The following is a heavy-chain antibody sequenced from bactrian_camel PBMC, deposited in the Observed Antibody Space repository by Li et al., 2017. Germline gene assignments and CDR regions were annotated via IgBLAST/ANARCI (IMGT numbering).Heavy chain of an antibody. CDR3: AGDYFSGNPNY. CDR1: GFAFSSYA. V-gene: IGHV3S42*01. J-gene: IGHJ4*01. D-gene: IGHD4*01. Sequence: DVQLVESGGGLVQPGGSLRLSCAASGFAFSSYAMNWVRQAPGKGLEWVSHISTVSMLGSTYADSVKGRFTISRDNTANILYLQMTNLQAEDTALYYCAGDYFSGNPNYWGRGTQVTVS. CDR2: ISTVSMLGST.